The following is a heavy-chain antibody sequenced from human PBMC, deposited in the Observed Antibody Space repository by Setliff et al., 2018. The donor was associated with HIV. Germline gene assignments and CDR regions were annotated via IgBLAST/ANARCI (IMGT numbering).Heavy chain of an antibody. CDR3: ARESNASGSLTAYWYFDL. J-gene: IGHJ2*01. V-gene: IGHV4-30-4*08. Sequence: KTSETLSLTCTVSGGSISSGDYYWTWIRQTTGKGMEWIGYIYNSGSTYYEPSLRGRVTRSIDRSKNQFSLKLNSVTAADTAVYYCARESNASGSLTAYWYFDLWGRGTLVTVSS. CDR2: IYNSGST. CDR1: GGSISSGDYY. D-gene: IGHD3-10*01.